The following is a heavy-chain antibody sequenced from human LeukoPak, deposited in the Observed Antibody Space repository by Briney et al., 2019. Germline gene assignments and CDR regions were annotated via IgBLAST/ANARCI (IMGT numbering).Heavy chain of an antibody. CDR1: GGTFSSYA. CDR3: ARALNDAFDI. V-gene: IGHV1-69*01. Sequence: VASVKVSCTASGGTFSSYAISWVRQAPGQGLEWMGGIIPIFGTANYAQKFQGRVTITADESTSTAYMELSSLRSEDTAVYYCARALNDAFDIWGQGTMVTVSS. CDR2: IIPIFGTA. J-gene: IGHJ3*02.